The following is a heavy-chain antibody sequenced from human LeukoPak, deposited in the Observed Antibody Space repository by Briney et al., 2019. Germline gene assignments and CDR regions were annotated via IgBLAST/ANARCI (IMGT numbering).Heavy chain of an antibody. Sequence: GASVKVSFKASGYTFTGYYMHWVRQAPGQGLEWMGWINPNSGGTNYAQKFQGRVTMTRDTSISTAYMELSRLRSDDTAVYYCAREKTTVVTYYFDYWGQGTLVTVSS. CDR1: GYTFTGYY. CDR3: AREKTTVVTYYFDY. D-gene: IGHD4-23*01. CDR2: INPNSGGT. V-gene: IGHV1-2*02. J-gene: IGHJ4*02.